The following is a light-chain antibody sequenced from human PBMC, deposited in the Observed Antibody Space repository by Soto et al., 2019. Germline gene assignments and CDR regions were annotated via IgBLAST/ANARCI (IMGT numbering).Light chain of an antibody. J-gene: IGLJ1*01. CDR2: EVG. CDR3: SSYTTSSSYV. V-gene: IGLV2-14*01. Sequence: QSALTQPASVSGSPGQSITISCTGSSSDVGGYNYVSWYQQYPGKAPKLMIYEVGNRPSGVSNRFSGSKSGNTASLTISGLQAEDEADYYCSSYTTSSSYVFGTGTKLTV. CDR1: SSDVGGYNY.